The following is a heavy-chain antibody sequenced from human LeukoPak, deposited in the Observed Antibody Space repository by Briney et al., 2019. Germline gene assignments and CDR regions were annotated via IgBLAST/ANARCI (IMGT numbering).Heavy chain of an antibody. CDR2: ISSSGSTI. CDR3: ARSGTYYNYGVDV. D-gene: IGHD1-14*01. V-gene: IGHV3-11*01. J-gene: IGHJ6*02. Sequence: PGGSLRLSCAASGFTSSDYYISWIPQAPGKGLVGVSYISSSGSTIYYADSVKGRFTIYRDNAKNSLYLQMNSLRAEDTAVYYCARSGTYYNYGVDVWGQGTTVTVSS. CDR1: GFTSSDYY.